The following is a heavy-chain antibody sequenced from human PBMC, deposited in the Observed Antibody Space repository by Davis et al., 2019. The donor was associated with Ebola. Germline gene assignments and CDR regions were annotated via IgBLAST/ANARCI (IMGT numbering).Heavy chain of an antibody. CDR2: IWYDGSNK. CDR1: GFTFSSYG. Sequence: PGGSLRLSCAASGFTFSSYGMHWVRQAPGKGLEWVAVIWYDGSNKYYADSVKGRFTISRDNSKNTLYLQMNSLRAEDTAVYYCARDSEVTTYAFDIWGQGTMVTVSS. CDR3: ARDSEVTTYAFDI. D-gene: IGHD4-17*01. J-gene: IGHJ3*02. V-gene: IGHV3-33*01.